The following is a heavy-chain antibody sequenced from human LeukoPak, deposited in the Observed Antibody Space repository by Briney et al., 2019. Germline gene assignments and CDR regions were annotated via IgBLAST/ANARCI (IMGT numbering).Heavy chain of an antibody. CDR1: GFTFSSYS. CDR3: ARVTMVRGVKNFDY. D-gene: IGHD3-10*01. Sequence: PEGSLRLSCAASGFTFSSYSMNWARQAPGKGLEWVSSISSSSSYIYYADSVKGRFTISRDNAKNSLYLQMNSLRAEDTAVYYSARVTMVRGVKNFDYWGQGTLVTVSS. J-gene: IGHJ4*02. V-gene: IGHV3-21*01. CDR2: ISSSSSYI.